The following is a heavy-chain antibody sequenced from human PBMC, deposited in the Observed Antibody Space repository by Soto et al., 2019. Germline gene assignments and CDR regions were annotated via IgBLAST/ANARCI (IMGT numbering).Heavy chain of an antibody. Sequence: QVQLVQSGAEVEKPGASVKVSCKASGYTFTNYAVQWVRQAPGQRLEWMGWINAGNGNTRYSQKFQGRVTITRDTSARTAYMELSSLRSEDTAVYYCARGHLAVVPVASWYFYMDVWGKGTTVTVSS. J-gene: IGHJ6*03. D-gene: IGHD2-2*01. V-gene: IGHV1-3*01. CDR1: GYTFTNYA. CDR2: INAGNGNT. CDR3: ARGHLAVVPVASWYFYMDV.